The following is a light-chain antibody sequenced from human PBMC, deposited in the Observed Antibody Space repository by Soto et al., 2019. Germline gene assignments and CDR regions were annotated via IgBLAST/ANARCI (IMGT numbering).Light chain of an antibody. J-gene: IGKJ3*01. Sequence: DIQMTQSPSSLSASVGDRVTITCQASQDIRKYLNWYQQKPGIAPKLLIYDASNLEVGVPSRFSGSGSGTDFTFTINSLQPEDIATYYRQHYSDLPPTFGPGTKVDIK. CDR2: DAS. V-gene: IGKV1-33*01. CDR1: QDIRKY. CDR3: QHYSDLPPT.